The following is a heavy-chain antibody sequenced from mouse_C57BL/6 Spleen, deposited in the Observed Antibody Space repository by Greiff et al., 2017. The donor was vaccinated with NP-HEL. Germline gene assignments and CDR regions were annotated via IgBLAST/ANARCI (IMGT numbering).Heavy chain of an antibody. CDR1: GYSFTDYN. CDR3: ARVRAYYSNWYFDV. V-gene: IGHV1-39*01. Sequence: EVQLQQSGPELVKPGASVEISCKASGYSFTDYNMNWVKQSNGKSLEWIGVINPNYGTTSYNQKFKGKATLTVDQSSSTAYMHLNSLTSEDSAVYYWARVRAYYSNWYFDVWGTGTTVTVSS. D-gene: IGHD2-5*01. CDR2: INPNYGTT. J-gene: IGHJ1*03.